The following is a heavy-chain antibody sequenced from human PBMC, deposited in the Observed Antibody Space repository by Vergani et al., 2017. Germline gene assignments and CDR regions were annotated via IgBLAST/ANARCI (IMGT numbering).Heavy chain of an antibody. CDR3: ARQLLYCSGGSCYGYYYYYGMDV. J-gene: IGHJ6*02. V-gene: IGHV1-69*13. Sequence: QVQLEQSGAEVKKPGSSVKVSCKASGGTFSSYAISWVRQAPGQGLEWMGRIIPIFGTANYAQKFQGRVTITADESTSTAYMELSSLRSEDTAVYYCARQLLYCSGGSCYGYYYYYGMDVWGQGTTVTVSS. CDR2: IIPIFGTA. D-gene: IGHD2-15*01. CDR1: GGTFSSYA.